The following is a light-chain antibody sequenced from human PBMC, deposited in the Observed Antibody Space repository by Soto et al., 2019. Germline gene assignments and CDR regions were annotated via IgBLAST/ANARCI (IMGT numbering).Light chain of an antibody. Sequence: DIQMTQSPSSVSASGGDRVTITCRASQSINRWLGWYQQKPGKAPELLIYAASSLQSGVSSRFSGSGSGTDFTLTISSLPPDDVATYYCQQANSFPFTFGPGTKVDIK. CDR1: QSINRW. V-gene: IGKV1-12*01. J-gene: IGKJ3*01. CDR2: AAS. CDR3: QQANSFPFT.